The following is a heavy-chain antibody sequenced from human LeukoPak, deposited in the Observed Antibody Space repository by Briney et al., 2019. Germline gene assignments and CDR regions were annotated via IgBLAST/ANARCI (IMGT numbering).Heavy chain of an antibody. D-gene: IGHD3-22*01. CDR1: GGSISSNNYY. J-gene: IGHJ4*02. V-gene: IGHV4-39*01. CDR2: IYYSGST. Sequence: PSATLSLTCTVSGGSISSNNYYWRWIRQPPGKGLEWIGSIYYSGSTYNNPSLKSRVTISVDTTKNQFSLKLTSVTAADTAVYYCASSPSGYWWNFDCWGQGTLVAVSS. CDR3: ASSPSGYWWNFDC.